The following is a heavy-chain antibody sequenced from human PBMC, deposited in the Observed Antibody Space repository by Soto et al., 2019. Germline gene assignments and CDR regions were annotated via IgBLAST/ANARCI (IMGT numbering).Heavy chain of an antibody. Sequence: GGSLRLSCAASGFTFSSYSMNWVRQAPGKGLEWVSYISSSSSTIYYADSVKGRFTISRDNAKNSLYLQMNSLRDEDTAVYYCARAPYPAFGGIIVNHGMDVWGQGTTVTVSS. D-gene: IGHD3-16*02. CDR3: ARAPYPAFGGIIVNHGMDV. J-gene: IGHJ6*02. V-gene: IGHV3-48*02. CDR1: GFTFSSYS. CDR2: ISSSSSTI.